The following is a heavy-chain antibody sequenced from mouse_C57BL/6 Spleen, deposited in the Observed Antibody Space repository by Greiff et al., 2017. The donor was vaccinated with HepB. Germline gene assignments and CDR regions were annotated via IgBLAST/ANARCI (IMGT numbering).Heavy chain of an antibody. V-gene: IGHV1-18*01. J-gene: IGHJ4*01. Sequence: DVKLVESGPELVKPGASVKIPCKASGYTFTDYNMDWVKQSHGKSLEWIGDINPNNGGTIYNQKFKGKATLTVDKSSSTAYMELRSLTSEDTAVYYCARVLGNAMDYWGQGTSVTVSS. CDR1: GYTFTDYN. CDR3: ARVLGNAMDY. CDR2: INPNNGGT. D-gene: IGHD4-1*01.